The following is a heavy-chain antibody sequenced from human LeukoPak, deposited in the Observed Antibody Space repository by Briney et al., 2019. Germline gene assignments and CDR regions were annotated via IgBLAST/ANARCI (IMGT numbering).Heavy chain of an antibody. Sequence: ASVKVSCKASGYTFTSYDINWVRQATGQGLEWMGWMNPNSGNTGYAQKFQGRVTITRNTSISTAYMELSSLRSEDTAVYYCARGKIPILGLVMGAFDIWGQGTMVTVSS. J-gene: IGHJ3*02. D-gene: IGHD3-3*01. CDR2: MNPNSGNT. CDR3: ARGKIPILGLVMGAFDI. CDR1: GYTFTSYD. V-gene: IGHV1-8*03.